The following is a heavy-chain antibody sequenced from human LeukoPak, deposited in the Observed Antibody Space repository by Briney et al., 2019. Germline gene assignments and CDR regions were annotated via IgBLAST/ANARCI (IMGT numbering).Heavy chain of an antibody. J-gene: IGHJ6*02. CDR2: IHYSGST. D-gene: IGHD6-6*01. Sequence: SETLSLTCTVSGGSISSSSYYWSWIRQPPGKGLEWIGYIHYSGSTNYNPSLKSRVTISVDTSKNQFSLNLSSVTAADTAVYYCARGGQLVRRYYYGLDVWGQGTTVTVSS. V-gene: IGHV4-61*01. CDR3: ARGGQLVRRYYYGLDV. CDR1: GGSISSSSYY.